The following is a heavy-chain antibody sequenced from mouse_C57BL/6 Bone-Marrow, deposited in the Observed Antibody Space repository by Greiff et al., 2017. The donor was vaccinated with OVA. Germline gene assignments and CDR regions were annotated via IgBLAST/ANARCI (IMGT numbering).Heavy chain of an antibody. Sequence: EVQLVESGGGLVQSGRSLRLSCATSGFTFSDFYMEWVRQAPGKGLEWIAASRNKANDYTTEYSASVKGRFIVSRDTSQSILYLQMNALRAEDTAIYYCARARGYYYAMDYWGQGTSVTVSS. CDR1: GFTFSDFY. V-gene: IGHV7-1*01. J-gene: IGHJ4*01. CDR2: SRNKANDYTT. CDR3: ARARGYYYAMDY.